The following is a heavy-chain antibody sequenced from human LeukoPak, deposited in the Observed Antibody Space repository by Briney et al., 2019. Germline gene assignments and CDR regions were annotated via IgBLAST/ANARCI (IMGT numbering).Heavy chain of an antibody. V-gene: IGHV1-18*01. J-gene: IGHJ4*02. CDR1: GYTFTSYG. CDR3: ARVPLGELSLFGPYYYFDY. CDR2: ISAYNGNT. Sequence: ASVKVSCKASGYTFTSYGISWVRQAPGQGLEWMGWISAYNGNTNYAQKLQGRVTMTTDTSTSTAYMELRSLRSDDTAVYYCARVPLGELSLFGPYYYFDYWGQGTLVTVSS. D-gene: IGHD3-16*02.